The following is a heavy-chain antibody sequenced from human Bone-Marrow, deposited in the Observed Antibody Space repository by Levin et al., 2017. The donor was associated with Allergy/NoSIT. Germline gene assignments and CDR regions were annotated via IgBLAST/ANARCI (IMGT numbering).Heavy chain of an antibody. CDR1: GYSFTSYW. V-gene: IGHV5-51*01. Sequence: HGESLKISCKGSGYSFTSYWIGWVRQMPGKGLEWMGIIYPGDSDTRYSPSFQGQVTISADKSISTAYLQWSSLKASDTAMYYCARSSPYGDYVGVFAFDIWGQGTMVTVSS. J-gene: IGHJ3*02. CDR3: ARSSPYGDYVGVFAFDI. CDR2: IYPGDSDT. D-gene: IGHD4-17*01.